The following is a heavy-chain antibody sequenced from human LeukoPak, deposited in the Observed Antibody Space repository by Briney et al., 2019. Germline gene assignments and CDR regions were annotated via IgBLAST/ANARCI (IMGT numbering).Heavy chain of an antibody. D-gene: IGHD3-10*01. V-gene: IGHV3-11*03. CDR1: GFSFSDYD. CDR2: ISSTSIYT. Sequence: GGSLRLSCAASGFSFSDYDMSWIRQAPGKGLEWVSYISSTSIYTSYADPVKGRFAVSRDNAKKSLYLQMNSLRAEDTAVYYCARLGGSGSLEDYWGQGTLATVSS. J-gene: IGHJ4*02. CDR3: ARLGGSGSLEDY.